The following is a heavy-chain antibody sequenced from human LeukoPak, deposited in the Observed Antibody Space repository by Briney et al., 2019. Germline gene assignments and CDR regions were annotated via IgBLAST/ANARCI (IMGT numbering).Heavy chain of an antibody. CDR3: ARLSGYNWNLPDS. D-gene: IGHD1-20*01. V-gene: IGHV1-69*04. J-gene: IGHJ4*02. CDR2: IIPTLDLS. CDR1: GDTFSNNA. Sequence: ASVKVSCKTSGDTFSNNAIGWVRQAPGQGLEWMGRIIPTLDLSNHAQKFQDRVTIIADKSTSTAYMELRRLTSEDTAIYYCARLSGYNWNLPDSWGQGTLVTVSS.